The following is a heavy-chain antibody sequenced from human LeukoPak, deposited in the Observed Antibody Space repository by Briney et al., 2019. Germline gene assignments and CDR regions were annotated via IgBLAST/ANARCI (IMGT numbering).Heavy chain of an antibody. CDR3: AKPLHDYGDPMADY. J-gene: IGHJ4*02. D-gene: IGHD4-17*01. Sequence: GGSLRLSCAASGFTFSDYYMSWIRQAPGKGLEWVAVISYDGSNKYYADSVKGRFTISRDNSKNTLYLQMNSLRAEDTAVYYCAKPLHDYGDPMADYWGQGTLVTVSS. CDR2: ISYDGSNK. CDR1: GFTFSDYY. V-gene: IGHV3-30*18.